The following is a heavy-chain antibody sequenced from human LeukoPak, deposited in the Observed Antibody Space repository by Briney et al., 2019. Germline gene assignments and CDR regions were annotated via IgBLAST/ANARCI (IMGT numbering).Heavy chain of an antibody. CDR2: INPNSGGT. CDR3: ARGVAYGSGSYYNNWFDP. Sequence: GASVKASCKASGSTFTAYYMHWVRQSPGHRLEWMGGINPNSGGTNYAQKFHGRVTMTRDTSISTAYMELSRLRSDDTAVYYCARGVAYGSGSYYNNWFDPWGQGTLVTVSS. D-gene: IGHD3-10*01. J-gene: IGHJ5*02. V-gene: IGHV1-2*02. CDR1: GSTFTAYY.